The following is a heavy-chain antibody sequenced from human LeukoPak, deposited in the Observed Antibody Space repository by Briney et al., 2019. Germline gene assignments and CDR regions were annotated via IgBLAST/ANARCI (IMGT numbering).Heavy chain of an antibody. CDR3: RKGHYDDSA. CDR1: GFTFDTFW. CDR2: IQSEGSEK. V-gene: IGHV3-7*01. D-gene: IGHD4-17*01. Sequence: PGRSLSPSCVAAGFTFDTFWMNWVRHAPGKGPEWVASIQSEGSEKYYVDCVKGRFTISGDNAENALYLQMNSLRAGDTAVYFCRKGHYDDSAWDEGTLVTVSS. J-gene: IGHJ5*02.